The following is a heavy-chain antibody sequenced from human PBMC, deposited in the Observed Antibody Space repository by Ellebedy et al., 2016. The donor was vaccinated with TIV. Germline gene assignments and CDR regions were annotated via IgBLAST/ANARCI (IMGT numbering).Heavy chain of an antibody. CDR3: ASLVVGTTPSDY. CDR1: GITLSDHY. Sequence: GESLKISCAASGITLSDHYMDWVRQTPGKGLEWLGLITYKARGGTTEYAASVNCRITISRDDSNNLLYLQLNSLKSEDTAVYYCASLVVGTTPSDYWGQGTLVTVSS. V-gene: IGHV3-72*01. J-gene: IGHJ4*02. CDR2: ITYKARGGTT. D-gene: IGHD1-26*01.